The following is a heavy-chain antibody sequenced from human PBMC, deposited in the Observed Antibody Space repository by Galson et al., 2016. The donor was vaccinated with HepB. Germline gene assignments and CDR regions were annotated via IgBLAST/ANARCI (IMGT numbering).Heavy chain of an antibody. D-gene: IGHD6-25*01. Sequence: SETLSLTCTISGGSIRSSSDYWAWIRQTPGKGLEWIGCIFYSGHTHFNPSLKSRVTISVDTSRNQFSLKLSSVTAADTAVYYCARRGIAAGGNYYYYYMDVWGKGTTVIVSS. CDR3: ARRGIAAGGNYYYYYMDV. CDR1: GGSIRSSSDY. J-gene: IGHJ6*03. CDR2: IFYSGHT. V-gene: IGHV4-39*01.